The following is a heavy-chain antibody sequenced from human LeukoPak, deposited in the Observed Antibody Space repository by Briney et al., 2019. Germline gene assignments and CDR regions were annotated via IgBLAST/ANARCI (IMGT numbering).Heavy chain of an antibody. D-gene: IGHD3-10*01. Sequence: GASVKVSCKASGYTFTSYDINWVRQAPGQGLEWMGRIIPILGIANYAQKFQGRVTITADKSTSTAYMELSSLRSEDTAVYYCADDGSGRDHYYYYYGMDVWGQGTTVTVSS. CDR3: ADDGSGRDHYYYYYGMDV. CDR1: GYTFTSYD. CDR2: IIPILGIA. J-gene: IGHJ6*02. V-gene: IGHV1-69*04.